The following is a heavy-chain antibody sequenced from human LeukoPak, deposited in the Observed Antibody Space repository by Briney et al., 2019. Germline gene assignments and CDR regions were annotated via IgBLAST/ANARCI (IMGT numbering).Heavy chain of an antibody. Sequence: GGSLRLSCAASGFTFSSYAMSWVRQAPGKGLEWVSAISGSGGSTYYADSVKGRFTISRDNSKNTLYMQMNSLRAEDTAVYYCAKDLIGAVAGPAVDYWGQGTLVTVSS. CDR2: ISGSGGST. CDR1: GFTFSSYA. D-gene: IGHD6-19*01. CDR3: AKDLIGAVAGPAVDY. J-gene: IGHJ4*02. V-gene: IGHV3-23*01.